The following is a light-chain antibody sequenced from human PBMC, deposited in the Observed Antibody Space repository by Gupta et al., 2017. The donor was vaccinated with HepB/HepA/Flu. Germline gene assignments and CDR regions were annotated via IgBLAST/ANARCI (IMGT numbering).Light chain of an antibody. CDR1: QSISSSY. CDR3: QHGGNSSWT. Sequence: EIVLTQSPGTLSLSPGERATLSCGASQSISSSYLAWYQQKPGQAPRLLIYGASSRATGIPDRFSGSGSGTEFTLTISRREPEDFAVYYCQHGGNSSWTFGQGTKVEI. J-gene: IGKJ1*01. V-gene: IGKV3-20*01. CDR2: GAS.